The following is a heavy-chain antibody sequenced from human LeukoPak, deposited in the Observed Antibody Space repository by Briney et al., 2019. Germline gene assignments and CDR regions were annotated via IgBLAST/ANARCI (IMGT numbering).Heavy chain of an antibody. CDR1: GFTFSSYT. CDR3: ARGLQWLVSDAFDI. V-gene: IGHV3-48*01. J-gene: IGHJ3*02. D-gene: IGHD6-19*01. CDR2: IGTSSTTI. Sequence: GGSLRLSCAASGFTFSSYTMNWVRQPPGKGLEWVSNIGTSSTTIYYADSVKGRFTISRDNAKNSLYLQMNSLRAEDTAVYYCARGLQWLVSDAFDIWGQGTMVTVSS.